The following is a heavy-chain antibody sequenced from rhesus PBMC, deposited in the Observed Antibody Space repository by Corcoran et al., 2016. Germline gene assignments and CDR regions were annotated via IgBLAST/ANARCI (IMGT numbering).Heavy chain of an antibody. Sequence: QVQLQESGPGLVKPSETLSLPCAVSGGSISGYYWNWIRKPPGKGLEWIGYIVGSSGSTSYSPSLKSRLTLSTDTSKNQFSRKLSSVPAADPAVYYCARGSYYDPSFDYWGQGVLVTVSS. V-gene: IGHV4-165*02. J-gene: IGHJ4*01. CDR1: GGSISGYY. CDR2: IVGSSGST. CDR3: ARGSYYDPSFDY. D-gene: IGHD3-28*01.